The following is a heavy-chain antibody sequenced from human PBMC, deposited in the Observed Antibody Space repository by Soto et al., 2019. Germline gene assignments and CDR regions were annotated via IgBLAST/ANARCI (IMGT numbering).Heavy chain of an antibody. CDR1: GFTFSSYS. Sequence: EVQLLESGGGLVQPGGSLRLSCAASGFTFSSYSMNWVRQAPGKGLEWVSYISSSSSTIYYADSVKGRFTISRDNAKNSLYLQMNSLRDEDTAVYYCAKPSRRDGYNYYFDYWGQGTLVTVSS. V-gene: IGHV3-48*02. J-gene: IGHJ4*02. CDR3: AKPSRRDGYNYYFDY. CDR2: ISSSSSTI. D-gene: IGHD5-12*01.